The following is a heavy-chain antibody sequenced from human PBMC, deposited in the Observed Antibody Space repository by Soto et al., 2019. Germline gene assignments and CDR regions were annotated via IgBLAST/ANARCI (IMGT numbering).Heavy chain of an antibody. CDR2: IKSKTDGGTT. J-gene: IGHJ4*02. D-gene: IGHD3-3*01. CDR1: GFTFSNAW. Sequence: GESLKISCAASGFTFSNAWMSWVRQAPGKGLEWVGRIKSKTDGGTTDYAAPVKGRFTISRDDSKNTLYLQMNSLKTEDTAVYYCTTGDWSGYYIDYWGQGTLVTVSS. CDR3: TTGDWSGYYIDY. V-gene: IGHV3-15*01.